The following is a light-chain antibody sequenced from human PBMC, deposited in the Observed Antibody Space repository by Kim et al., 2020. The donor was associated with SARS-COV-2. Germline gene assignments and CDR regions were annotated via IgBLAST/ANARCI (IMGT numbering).Light chain of an antibody. V-gene: IGKV3-11*01. Sequence: LSPGERATLSCRASQSVSSYLAWYQQKPGQAPRLLIYDASNRATGIPARFSGSGSGTDFTLTISSREPEDCAVYYCQQRSNWPLTFGGGTKVDIK. CDR1: QSVSSY. J-gene: IGKJ4*01. CDR3: QQRSNWPLT. CDR2: DAS.